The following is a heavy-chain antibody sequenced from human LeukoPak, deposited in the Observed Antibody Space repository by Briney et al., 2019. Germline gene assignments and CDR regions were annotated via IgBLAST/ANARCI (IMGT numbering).Heavy chain of an antibody. CDR2: IKQDGSEK. CDR3: ARALRFLEWLSPFDP. Sequence: GGSLRLSCAASGFTFSSYWMSWVRQAPGKGLEWVANIKQDGSEKYYVDSVKGRFTISRDNAKNSLYLQMNSLRAEDTAVYYCARALRFLEWLSPFDPWGQGTLVTVSS. D-gene: IGHD3-3*01. CDR1: GFTFSSYW. J-gene: IGHJ5*02. V-gene: IGHV3-7*01.